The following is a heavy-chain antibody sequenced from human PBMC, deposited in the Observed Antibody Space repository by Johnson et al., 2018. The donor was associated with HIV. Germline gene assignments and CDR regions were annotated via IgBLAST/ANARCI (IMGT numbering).Heavy chain of an antibody. Sequence: VLLLESGGGLVQPGGSLRLSCAASGFTFSSYAMSWVRQAPGKGLEWVANIKHDGSEKHYVDAVKGRFTISRANANNSLYLQINSLRVEDTAVYYCARDFYHNFWTGYSRNDAFDFWGQGTMVTVFS. J-gene: IGHJ3*01. CDR1: GFTFSSYA. D-gene: IGHD3/OR15-3a*01. CDR3: ARDFYHNFWTGYSRNDAFDF. CDR2: IKHDGSEK. V-gene: IGHV3-7*01.